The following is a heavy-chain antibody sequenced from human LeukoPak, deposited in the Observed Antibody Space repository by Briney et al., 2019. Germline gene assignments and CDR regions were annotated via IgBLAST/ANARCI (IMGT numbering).Heavy chain of an antibody. J-gene: IGHJ5*02. CDR3: AKCVYSNIYYWFDP. CDR1: GFTFEDYG. Sequence: GGSLRLSCAASGFTFEDYGMHWVRQAPGKGLEWVSLITGNGVSTYYADSVKGRFTISRDNSKNSLYLQMNSLRTEDTALYYCAKCVYSNIYYWFDPWRQGTLVSVSS. CDR2: ITGNGVST. V-gene: IGHV3-43*02. D-gene: IGHD6-13*01.